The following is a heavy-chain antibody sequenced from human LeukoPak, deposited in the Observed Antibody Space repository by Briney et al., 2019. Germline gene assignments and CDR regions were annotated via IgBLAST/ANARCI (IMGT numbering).Heavy chain of an antibody. CDR2: ISYDGSNK. V-gene: IGHV3-30*18. D-gene: IGHD5-12*01. J-gene: IGHJ4*02. Sequence: GRSLRLSCAASGFTFSSYGMHWVRQAPGKGLEWVAVISYDGSNKYYADSVKGRFTISRDNSKNTLYLQMNSLRAEDTAVYYCAKDRGYSGYDHLDYWGQATLVTVSS. CDR1: GFTFSSYG. CDR3: AKDRGYSGYDHLDY.